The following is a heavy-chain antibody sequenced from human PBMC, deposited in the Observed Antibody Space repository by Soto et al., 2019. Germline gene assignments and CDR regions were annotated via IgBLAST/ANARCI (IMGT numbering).Heavy chain of an antibody. CDR2: ISSSSSYT. Sequence: QVQLVESGGGLVKPGGSLRLSCAASGFTFSDYYMSWIRQAPGKGLEWVSYISSSSSYTNYADSVKGRFTISRDNAKNSLYLQMNSLRAEDTAVYYCATDMTTVTNNYRGQGTLVTVSS. D-gene: IGHD4-17*01. CDR3: ATDMTTVTNNY. V-gene: IGHV3-11*06. J-gene: IGHJ4*02. CDR1: GFTFSDYY.